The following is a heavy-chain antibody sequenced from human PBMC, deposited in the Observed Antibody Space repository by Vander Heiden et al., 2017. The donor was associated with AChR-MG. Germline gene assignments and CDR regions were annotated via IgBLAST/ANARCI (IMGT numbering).Heavy chain of an antibody. D-gene: IGHD3-3*01. V-gene: IGHV3-33*01. J-gene: IGHJ6*03. CDR1: GITISSYG. Sequence: QEQLVESGGGVVQPGRSLRLSCAASGITISSYGMHWARQAPGKGLEWVAVIWYDGINKYYAESVKGRFTISRDNSKNTVNLQMNSLRVEDTAVYYCARDPGFPRYYYYYMDVWGKGTTVTVSS. CDR2: IWYDGINK. CDR3: ARDPGFPRYYYYYMDV.